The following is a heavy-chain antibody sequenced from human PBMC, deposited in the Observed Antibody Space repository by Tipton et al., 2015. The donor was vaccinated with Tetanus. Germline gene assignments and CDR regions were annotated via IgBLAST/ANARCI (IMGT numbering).Heavy chain of an antibody. CDR3: ARAPSRISRAYDD. D-gene: IGHD2-21*01. CDR1: GGTFTNHA. J-gene: IGHJ4*02. V-gene: IGHV1-69*01. CDR2: ITPIFGTT. Sequence: QLVQSGAEVKKPGSSVKVSCKASGGTFTNHALSWVRQAPGQGLEWVGGITPIFGTTNSAPKFQGRVTITADESTNTAYMELSSLRSEDTAVYYCARAPSRISRAYDDWGQGTQITVSS.